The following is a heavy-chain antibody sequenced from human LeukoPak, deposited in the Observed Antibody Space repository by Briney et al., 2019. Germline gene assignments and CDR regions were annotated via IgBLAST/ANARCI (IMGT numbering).Heavy chain of an antibody. CDR2: IYTSGST. CDR1: GGSISSGSYY. D-gene: IGHD6-6*01. CDR3: ARTAVAALAGGEYYFDY. J-gene: IGHJ4*02. V-gene: IGHV4-61*02. Sequence: PSQTLSLTCTVSGGSISSGSYYWSWIRQPAGKGLEWIGRIYTSGSTNYNPSLKSRVTISVDTSKNQFSLKLSSVTAADTAVYYCARTAVAALAGGEYYFDYWGQGTLVTVSS.